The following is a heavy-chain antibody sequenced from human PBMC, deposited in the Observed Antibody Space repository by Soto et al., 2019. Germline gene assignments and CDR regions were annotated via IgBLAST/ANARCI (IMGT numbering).Heavy chain of an antibody. CDR1: GGSISSGDYY. Sequence: QVQLQESGPGLVKPSQTLSLTCTVSGGSISSGDYYWSWIRQPPGKGLEWIGYIYYSGSTYYNPSLKSRVSISVDTAKNQFSLQLSSVTAADTAVYYCARAQGSGFLVSWGQGTLVTVSS. J-gene: IGHJ4*02. D-gene: IGHD3-10*01. CDR2: IYYSGST. V-gene: IGHV4-30-4*01. CDR3: ARAQGSGFLVS.